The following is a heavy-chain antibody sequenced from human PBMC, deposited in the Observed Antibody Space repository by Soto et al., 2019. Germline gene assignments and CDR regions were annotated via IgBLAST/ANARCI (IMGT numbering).Heavy chain of an antibody. D-gene: IGHD3-22*01. CDR3: ARGYYDSSGYYGY. CDR1: GGSISSYY. Sequence: SETLSLTCTVSGGSISSYYWSWIRQPPGKGLEWIGYIYYSGSTSYNPSLKSRVTISVDTSKNQFSLKLSSVTAADTAVYYCARGYYDSSGYYGYWGQGTLVTVSS. CDR2: IYYSGST. J-gene: IGHJ4*02. V-gene: IGHV4-59*01.